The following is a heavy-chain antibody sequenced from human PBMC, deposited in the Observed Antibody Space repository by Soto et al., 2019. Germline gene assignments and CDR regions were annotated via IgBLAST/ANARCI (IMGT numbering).Heavy chain of an antibody. Sequence: QVQLVQSGAEVKKPGASVKVSCKASGYTFTSYGISWVRQAPGQGLEWMGWISAYNGNTNYAQKLQGRVTMTTDTSTSTAYMELRSLRSDDTAVYYCAREKSYHDILTGYYLYDYWGQGPLVTVSS. CDR3: AREKSYHDILTGYYLYDY. V-gene: IGHV1-18*01. J-gene: IGHJ4*02. CDR1: GYTFTSYG. D-gene: IGHD3-9*01. CDR2: ISAYNGNT.